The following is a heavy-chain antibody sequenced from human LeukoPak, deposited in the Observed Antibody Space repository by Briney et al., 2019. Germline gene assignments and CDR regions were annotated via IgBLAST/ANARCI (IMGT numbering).Heavy chain of an antibody. CDR2: IIPILGIA. CDR1: GGTFSSYT. Sequence: SVKVSCKASGGTFSSYTISCVRHAPGQGLEWMRRIIPILGIANYAQKFQGRVTITADKSTSTAYMELSSLRSEDTAVYYCASSIAAAGIGFDPWGQGTLVTVSS. J-gene: IGHJ5*02. CDR3: ASSIAAAGIGFDP. V-gene: IGHV1-69*02. D-gene: IGHD6-13*01.